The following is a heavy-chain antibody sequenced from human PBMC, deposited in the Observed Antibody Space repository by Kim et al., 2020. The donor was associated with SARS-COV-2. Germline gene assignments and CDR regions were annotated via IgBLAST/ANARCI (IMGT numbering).Heavy chain of an antibody. D-gene: IGHD2-15*01. V-gene: IGHV3-23*01. CDR3: AKTLSLGYCSGGSCYGGGNWFDP. J-gene: IGHJ5*02. CDR2: ISGSGGST. CDR1: GFTFSSYA. Sequence: GGSLRLSCAASGFTFSSYAMSWVRQAPGKGLEWVSAISGSGGSTYYADSVKGRFTISRDNSKNTLYLQMNSLRAEDTAVYYCAKTLSLGYCSGGSCYGGGNWFDPWGQGTLVTVSS.